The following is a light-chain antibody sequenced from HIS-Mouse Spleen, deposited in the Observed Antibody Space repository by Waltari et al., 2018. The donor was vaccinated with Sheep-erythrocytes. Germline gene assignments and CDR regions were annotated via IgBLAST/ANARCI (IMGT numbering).Light chain of an antibody. J-gene: IGLJ2*01. Sequence: SYELTQPPSVSVSPGQTARITCPGDALPRQHAYWYQQKPGQAPVLVIYKDSERPSGIPERFSGSSSGTTVTLTISGVQAEDEADYYCQSADSSGTYIFGGGTKLTVL. CDR2: KDS. CDR3: QSADSSGTYI. V-gene: IGLV3-25*03. CDR1: ALPRQH.